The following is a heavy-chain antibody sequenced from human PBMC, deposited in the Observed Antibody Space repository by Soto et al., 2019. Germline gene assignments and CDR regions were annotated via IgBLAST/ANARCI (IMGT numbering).Heavy chain of an antibody. D-gene: IGHD3-22*01. CDR3: ARGAYDSSGYYSDFDY. V-gene: IGHV1-18*01. CDR2: ISAYNGNT. CDR1: GYTFTSYG. Sequence: ASVKVSCKXSGYTFTSYGISWVRQAPGQGLEWMGWISAYNGNTNYAQKLQGRVTMTTDTSTSTAYMELRSLRSDDTAVYYCARGAYDSSGYYSDFDYWGQGTLVTVSS. J-gene: IGHJ4*02.